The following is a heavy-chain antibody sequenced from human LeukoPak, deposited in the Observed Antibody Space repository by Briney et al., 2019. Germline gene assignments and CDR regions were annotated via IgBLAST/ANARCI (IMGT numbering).Heavy chain of an antibody. D-gene: IGHD4-17*01. CDR3: ARSSSTVKLYYYYMDV. J-gene: IGHJ6*03. CDR2: MNPNSGNT. CDR1: GYTFTSYD. V-gene: IGHV1-8*01. Sequence: GASVKVSCKASGYTFTSYDINWVRQATGQGLEWMGWMNPNSGNTGYAQKFQGRVTMTRNTSISTAYMELSRLTSDDTAVYYCARSSSTVKLYYYYMDVWGKGTTVTVSS.